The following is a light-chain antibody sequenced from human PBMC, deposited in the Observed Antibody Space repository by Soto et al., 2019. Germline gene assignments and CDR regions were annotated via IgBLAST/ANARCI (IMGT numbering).Light chain of an antibody. CDR2: DAS. J-gene: IGKJ1*01. Sequence: DLQMTQSPSTLSASVGDRVIITCRASETISNWLAWYQQKPGKAPNLLIYDASTLESGVPSRFSGSGSGTEFTLTISSLQPDDFATYFCQQYYRYSTFGQGTKVEVK. CDR1: ETISNW. V-gene: IGKV1-5*01. CDR3: QQYYRYST.